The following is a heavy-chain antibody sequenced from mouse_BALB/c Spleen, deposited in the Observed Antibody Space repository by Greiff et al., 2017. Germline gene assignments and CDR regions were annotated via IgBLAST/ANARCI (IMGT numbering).Heavy chain of an antibody. V-gene: IGHV5-12-2*01. D-gene: IGHD1-1*01. Sequence: LQQFGGGLVQPGGSLKLSCAASGFTFSSYTMSWVRKTPEKRLEWVAYISNGGGSTYYPDTVKGRFTISRDNAKNTLYLQMSSLKSEDTAMYYCARHYGSSPPWFAYWGQGTLVTVSA. J-gene: IGHJ3*01. CDR2: ISNGGGST. CDR3: ARHYGSSPPWFAY. CDR1: GFTFSSYT.